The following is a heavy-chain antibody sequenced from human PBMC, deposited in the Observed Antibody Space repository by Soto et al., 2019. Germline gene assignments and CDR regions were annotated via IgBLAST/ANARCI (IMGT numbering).Heavy chain of an antibody. J-gene: IGHJ4*02. CDR1: GGTFSSYA. V-gene: IGHV1-69*13. D-gene: IGHD3-16*02. Sequence: SVKVSCKASGGTFSSYAISWVRQAPGQGLEWMGGIIPIFGTANYAQKFQGRVTITADESTSTAYMELSSLRSEDTAVYYCARAAYDYIWGSYSSYYFDYWGQGTLVTVSS. CDR3: ARAAYDYIWGSYSSYYFDY. CDR2: IIPIFGTA.